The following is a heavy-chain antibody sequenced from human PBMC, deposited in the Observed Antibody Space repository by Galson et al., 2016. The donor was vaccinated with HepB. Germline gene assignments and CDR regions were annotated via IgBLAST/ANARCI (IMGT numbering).Heavy chain of an antibody. CDR2: ISSNNGDA. V-gene: IGHV1-18*01. Sequence: SCKASGYTFSNFGISWVRQAPGQGLEWMGWISSNNGDANYARNFQGRVTMTTDTSTATAYLEVTSLKSDDTAVYFCARGRIAVAGSEAYWGQGTLVTVSP. D-gene: IGHD6-19*01. J-gene: IGHJ4*02. CDR1: GYTFSNFG. CDR3: ARGRIAVAGSEAY.